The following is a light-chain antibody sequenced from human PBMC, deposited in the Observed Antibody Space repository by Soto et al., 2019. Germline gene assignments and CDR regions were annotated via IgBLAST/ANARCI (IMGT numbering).Light chain of an antibody. V-gene: IGKV1-39*01. CDR1: QSISNH. CDR3: QQSYSSPPT. J-gene: IGKJ1*01. CDR2: AAS. Sequence: DIQMTQSPSSLSASVEDRVIITCRASQSISNHLNWYQQKPGKAPKLLIFAASSLQSGVPSRFSGSRSGPDFTLTISSLQPEDFATYYCQQSYSSPPTFGQGTKGAIK.